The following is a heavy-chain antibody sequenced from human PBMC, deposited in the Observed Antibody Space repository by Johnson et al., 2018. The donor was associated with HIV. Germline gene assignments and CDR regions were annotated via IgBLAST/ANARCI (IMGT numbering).Heavy chain of an antibody. CDR1: GSTFSSYF. V-gene: IGHV3-30-3*01. J-gene: IGHJ3*02. CDR2: VSYDGSNK. Sequence: QEQLVESGVGVVQPAGSLRLSCAASGSTFSSYFMHRLRQAPCKGLEWVAVVSYDGSNKYYADSVNGRFTLSRDNSKNTLYLQMNSLRAEDTAVYYCARDLDTAMVTCAFDIWGQGTMVTVSS. D-gene: IGHD5-18*01. CDR3: ARDLDTAMVTCAFDI.